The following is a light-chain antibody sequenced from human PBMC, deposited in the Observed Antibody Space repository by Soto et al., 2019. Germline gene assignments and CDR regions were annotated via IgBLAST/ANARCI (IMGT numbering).Light chain of an antibody. CDR2: TSS. CDR1: QSISSY. V-gene: IGKV1-39*01. J-gene: IGKJ1*01. Sequence: DIQMTQSPCSLSASVGDGVTITWRASQSISSYLNWYQQKPGKAPNLLIYTSSSLQSGVSSRFSGSGSGTDFTLTISSLQPEDFATYYCQQSYSTPTTFGQGTKVDIK. CDR3: QQSYSTPTT.